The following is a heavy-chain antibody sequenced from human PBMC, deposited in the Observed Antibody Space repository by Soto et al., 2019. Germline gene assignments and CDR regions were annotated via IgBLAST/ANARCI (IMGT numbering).Heavy chain of an antibody. CDR2: INHSGST. D-gene: IGHD2-15*01. CDR3: ATGGASSKPFDY. Sequence: SETLSLTCAVYGGSFSGYSWSWFRQPPGKGLEWIGEINHSGSTNYNPSLKSRVTISVDTSKNQFSLKLSSVTAADTAVYYCATGGASSKPFDYWGQGALVTVS. CDR1: GGSFSGYS. J-gene: IGHJ4*02. V-gene: IGHV4-34*01.